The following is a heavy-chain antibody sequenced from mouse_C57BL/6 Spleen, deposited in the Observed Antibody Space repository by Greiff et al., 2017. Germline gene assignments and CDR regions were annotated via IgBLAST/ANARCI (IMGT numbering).Heavy chain of an antibody. D-gene: IGHD1-1*01. V-gene: IGHV1-61*01. J-gene: IGHJ4*01. Sequence: QVQLQQPGAELVRPGSSVKLSCKASGYTFTSYWMDWVKQRPGQGLEWIGNIYPSDSETHYNQKFKDKATLTVDKSSSTAYMQLSSLTSEDSAVYYCARWGRDAKDYWGQGTSVTVSS. CDR3: ARWGRDAKDY. CDR2: IYPSDSET. CDR1: GYTFTSYW.